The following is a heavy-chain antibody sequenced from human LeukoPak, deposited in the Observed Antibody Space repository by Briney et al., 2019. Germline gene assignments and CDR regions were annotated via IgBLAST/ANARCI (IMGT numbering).Heavy chain of an antibody. J-gene: IGHJ6*02. D-gene: IGHD3-3*01. CDR3: ARGLRFLEWLSDYYGMDV. Sequence: HPGGSLRLSCAASGFTFSSYAMHWVRQAPGKGLGWVAVISYDGSNKYYADSVKGRFTISRDNSKNTLYLQMNSLRAEDTAVYYCARGLRFLEWLSDYYGMDVWGQGTTVTVSS. CDR2: ISYDGSNK. CDR1: GFTFSSYA. V-gene: IGHV3-30-3*01.